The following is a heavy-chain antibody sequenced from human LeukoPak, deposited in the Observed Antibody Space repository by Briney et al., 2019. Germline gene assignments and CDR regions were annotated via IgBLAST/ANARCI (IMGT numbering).Heavy chain of an antibody. CDR3: ARHRRHGGYCSGGSCRASSDWFDP. D-gene: IGHD2-15*01. Sequence: PSETLSLTCTVSGGSISSYYWSWIRQPPGKGLEWIGSIYYSGSTYYNPSLKSRVTILEDTSKNHFSLKLSSVTAADTAVYYCARHRRHGGYCSGGSCRASSDWFDPWGQGTLVTVSS. CDR1: GGSISSYY. V-gene: IGHV4-39*07. CDR2: IYYSGST. J-gene: IGHJ5*02.